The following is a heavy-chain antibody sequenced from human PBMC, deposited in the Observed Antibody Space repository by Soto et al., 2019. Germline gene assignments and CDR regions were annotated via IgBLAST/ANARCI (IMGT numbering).Heavy chain of an antibody. J-gene: IGHJ4*02. CDR3: ARASNGWLRYFDY. CDR2: IYYSGST. D-gene: IGHD5-12*01. V-gene: IGHV4-30-4*01. CDR1: GGSISSGDYY. Sequence: SETLSLTCTVSGGSISSGDYYWSWIRQPPGKGPEWIGYIYYSGSTYYNPSLKSRVTISVDTSKNQFSLKLSSVTAADTAVYYCARASNGWLRYFDYWGQGTLVTVSS.